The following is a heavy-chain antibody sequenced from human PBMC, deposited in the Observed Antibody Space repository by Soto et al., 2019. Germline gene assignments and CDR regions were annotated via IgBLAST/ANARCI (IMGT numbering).Heavy chain of an antibody. CDR1: GGSVATSSYY. Sequence: PSETLSLTCTVSGGSVATSSYYWCWIRQPPGRGLEWIGTVYYTGSTYYNPSLNNRVTISVDRSKNQFSLKLSSVTAADTAVYYCGRVPDYWGQGTLVPVSS. CDR2: VYYTGST. CDR3: GRVPDY. V-gene: IGHV4-39*07. J-gene: IGHJ4*02.